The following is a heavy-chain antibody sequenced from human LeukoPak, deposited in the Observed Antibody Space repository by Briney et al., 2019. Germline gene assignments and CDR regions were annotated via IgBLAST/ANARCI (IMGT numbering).Heavy chain of an antibody. CDR2: INPSGGST. V-gene: IGHV1-46*01. CDR3: ARSDVTRDYYYYYMDV. D-gene: IGHD4-17*01. J-gene: IGHJ6*03. CDR1: GYTFTSYY. Sequence: ASVKVSCKASGYTFTSYYMHWVRQAPGQGLEWMGIINPSGGSTSYAQKFQGRVTMTRDMSTSTVYMELSSLRSEDTAVYYCARSDVTRDYYYYYMDVWGKGTTVTVSS.